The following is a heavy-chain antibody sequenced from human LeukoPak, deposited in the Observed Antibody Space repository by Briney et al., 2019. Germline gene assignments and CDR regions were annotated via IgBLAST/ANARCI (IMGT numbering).Heavy chain of an antibody. CDR2: VSSSGANT. CDR1: GFTFSSYS. Sequence: GGSLRLSCAASGFTFSSYSMNWVRQAPGKGLEWVSLVSSSGANTYYADSVKGRLTISRDNSKNTVSLQMSSLRGEDTAVYYCAKDVRVGGGGMDVWGQGTPVTVSS. J-gene: IGHJ6*02. D-gene: IGHD1-26*01. CDR3: AKDVRVGGGGMDV. V-gene: IGHV3-23*01.